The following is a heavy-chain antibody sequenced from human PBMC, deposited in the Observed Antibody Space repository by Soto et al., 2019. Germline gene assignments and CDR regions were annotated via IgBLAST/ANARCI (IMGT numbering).Heavy chain of an antibody. V-gene: IGHV3-23*01. CDR1: GFPFSIYA. CDR3: AKVVDASGFLGHYAMDV. CDR2: IRGSDKTT. Sequence: EMQLLESGGGLVQPGGSLRLSCAASGFPFSIYAMSCVRQAPGKGLEWVAGIRGSDKTTKYADSAKGRCTLSRDNSKNTLYLQMNTLRAEDTAVYYCAKVVDASGFLGHYAMDVWGQGTTVTVSS. D-gene: IGHD6-19*01. J-gene: IGHJ6*02.